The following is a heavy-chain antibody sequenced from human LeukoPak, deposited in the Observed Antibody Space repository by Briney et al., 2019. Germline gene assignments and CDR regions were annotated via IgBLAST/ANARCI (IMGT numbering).Heavy chain of an antibody. CDR2: IYYSGST. V-gene: IGHV4-59*01. J-gene: IGHJ5*02. CDR3: ARVVNSGYDSRGWFDP. D-gene: IGHD5-12*01. Sequence: SETLSLTCSISGGSISSYYWSWIRQPPRKGLEWIGYIYYSGSTNYNPSLKSRVTISVDTSKNQFSLKLSSVTAADTAVYYCARVVNSGYDSRGWFDPWGQGTLVTVSS. CDR1: GGSISSYY.